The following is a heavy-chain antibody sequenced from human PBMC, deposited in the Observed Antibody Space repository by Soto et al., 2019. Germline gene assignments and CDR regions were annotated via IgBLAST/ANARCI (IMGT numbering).Heavy chain of an antibody. CDR3: ARSLTYYYDSSGYSPNWFDP. D-gene: IGHD3-22*01. J-gene: IGHJ5*02. Sequence: SETLSLTCTVSGGSISSSSYYWGWIRQPPGKGLEWIGSIYYSGSTYYNKSLKNRVTISVDTSKNKFSLKLSSVTAADTAVYYCARSLTYYYDSSGYSPNWFDPWGQGTLVTVS. CDR1: GGSISSSSYY. V-gene: IGHV4-39*01. CDR2: IYYSGST.